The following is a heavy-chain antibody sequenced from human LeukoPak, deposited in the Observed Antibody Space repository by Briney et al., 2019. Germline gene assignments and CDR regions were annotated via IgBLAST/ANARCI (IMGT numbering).Heavy chain of an antibody. CDR3: AREIGSGSFLDN. V-gene: IGHV1-2*02. J-gene: IGHJ4*02. CDR2: MNPKFGST. Sequence: ASVKVSCKASGYTFAVYYMHWVRQPPGQGLEGMEWMNPKFGSTNYAQKSQGRVTMTRDTSISTAYMELSRLRSDDTAVYYCAREIGSGSFLDNWGQGTLVTVSS. D-gene: IGHD3-10*01. CDR1: GYTFAVYY.